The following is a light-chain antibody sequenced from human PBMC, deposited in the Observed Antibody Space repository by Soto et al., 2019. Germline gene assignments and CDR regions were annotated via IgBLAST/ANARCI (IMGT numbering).Light chain of an antibody. CDR2: KAS. J-gene: IGKJ1*01. CDR3: QQYNSYSTWT. CDR1: QGVSYW. V-gene: IGKV1-5*03. Sequence: DIQMTQSPSTLSASVGDRVTITCRASQGVSYWLAWYQQKPGKAPKLLIYKASNLEVGVPSRFRGSGSGTEFTLTINNLQPDDFATYYCQQYNSYSTWTFGQGTKVEIK.